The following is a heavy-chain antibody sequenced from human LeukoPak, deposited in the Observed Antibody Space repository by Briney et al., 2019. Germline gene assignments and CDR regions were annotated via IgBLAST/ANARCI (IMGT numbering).Heavy chain of an antibody. V-gene: IGHV4-59*01. D-gene: IGHD1-26*01. CDR1: GGSISSYY. Sequence: PSETLSLTCTVSGGSISSYYWSWIRQSPGKGLEWIGYIYYSGNTNYNPSLKSRVTISVDTSKNQFSPKLSSVTAADTAVYYCARVGSYSFDYWGQGTLVTVSS. J-gene: IGHJ4*02. CDR3: ARVGSYSFDY. CDR2: IYYSGNT.